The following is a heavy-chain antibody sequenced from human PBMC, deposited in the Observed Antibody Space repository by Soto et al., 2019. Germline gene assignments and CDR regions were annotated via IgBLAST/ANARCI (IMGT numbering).Heavy chain of an antibody. J-gene: IGHJ6*02. V-gene: IGHV5-10-1*01. D-gene: IGHD6-6*01. CDR2: IDPSDSYT. Sequence: GESLKISCKGSGYSFTSYWISWVRQMPGKGLEWMGRIDPSDSYTNYSPSFQGHVTISADKSISTAYLQWSSLKASGTAMYYCARRSIAPYYYYYYGMDVWGQGTTVTVSS. CDR1: GYSFTSYW. CDR3: ARRSIAPYYYYYYGMDV.